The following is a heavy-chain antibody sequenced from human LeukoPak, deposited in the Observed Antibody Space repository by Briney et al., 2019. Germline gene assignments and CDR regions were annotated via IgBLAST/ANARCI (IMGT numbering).Heavy chain of an antibody. Sequence: GASVKVSCKASGYTFTGYYMHWVRQAPGQGLEWMGWINPNSGGTSYAQKFQGRVTMTRDTSISTAYMELSRLRSDDTAVYYCAREGEGDDYGDHWGQGTLVTLSS. CDR3: AREGEGDDYGDH. J-gene: IGHJ4*02. CDR1: GYTFTGYY. CDR2: INPNSGGT. D-gene: IGHD4-17*01. V-gene: IGHV1-2*02.